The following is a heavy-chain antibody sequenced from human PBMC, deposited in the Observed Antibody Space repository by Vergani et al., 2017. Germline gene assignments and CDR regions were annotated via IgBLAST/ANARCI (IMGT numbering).Heavy chain of an antibody. D-gene: IGHD6-13*01. Sequence: EVQLLESGGGLVQPGGSLRLSCAASGFTFSSYAMSWVRQAPGKGLEWVSAISGSGGSTYYADSVKGRFTISRDNSKNTLYLQMNSLRAEDTAVYYCATSSGGDGYSSSWYHRYYYYYDGMDVWGQGTTVTVSS. CDR3: ATSSGGDGYSSSWYHRYYYYYDGMDV. CDR2: ISGSGGST. CDR1: GFTFSSYA. V-gene: IGHV3-23*01. J-gene: IGHJ6*02.